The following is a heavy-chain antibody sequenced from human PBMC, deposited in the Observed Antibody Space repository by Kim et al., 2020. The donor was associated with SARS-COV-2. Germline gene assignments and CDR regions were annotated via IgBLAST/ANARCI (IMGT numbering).Heavy chain of an antibody. CDR1: GFIFSRYS. Sequence: GGSLRLSCAASGFIFSRYSMSWVRQAPGKGLEWVSSISSGGDYTFYADSMQGRFTISRDNAKNSLYLHMNSLSAEDTAVYYCARDTVVLRGMAVWGLGTTVTV. V-gene: IGHV3-21*01. CDR3: ARDTVVLRGMAV. CDR2: ISSGGDYT. D-gene: IGHD1-7*01. J-gene: IGHJ6*02.